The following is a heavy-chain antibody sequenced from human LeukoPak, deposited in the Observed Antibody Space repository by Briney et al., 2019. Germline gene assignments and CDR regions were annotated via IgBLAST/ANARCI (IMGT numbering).Heavy chain of an antibody. J-gene: IGHJ4*02. CDR1: GFTFSSYW. Sequence: GGSLRLSCAASGFTFSSYWMHWVRQAPGKGLVWVSRINSDGSSTSYADSVKGRFTISRDNAKNTLYLQMNSLRAEDTAVYYCAKDQSGTYYFDYWGQGTLVTVSS. CDR3: AKDQSGTYYFDY. V-gene: IGHV3-74*01. D-gene: IGHD1-26*01. CDR2: INSDGSST.